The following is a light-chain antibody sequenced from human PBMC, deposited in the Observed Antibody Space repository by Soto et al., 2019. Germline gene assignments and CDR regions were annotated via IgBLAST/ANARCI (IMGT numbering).Light chain of an antibody. CDR3: QQYNNWPPWT. Sequence: EILMTQSPETLSLSPGSRSTRSWLASPSVGSDLAWYQHTPGQPPLLLIYGASTRATGIPARFSGRGSGTEFTLTISSLKSEDFAVYFCQQYNNWPPWTFGQGTKVDIK. J-gene: IGKJ1*01. CDR1: PSVGSD. V-gene: IGKV3-15*01. CDR2: GAS.